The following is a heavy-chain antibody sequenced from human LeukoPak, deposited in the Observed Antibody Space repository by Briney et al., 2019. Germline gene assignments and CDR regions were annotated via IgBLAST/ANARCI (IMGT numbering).Heavy chain of an antibody. Sequence: GGSLRLSCAASGFTLSSYWMSWVRRAPGKGLEWVANIKQDGSEKYYVDSVKGRFTISRDNAKNSLYLEMNSLRAEDTAVYYCASRRGDYWGQGTLVTVSS. D-gene: IGHD3-10*01. V-gene: IGHV3-7*01. CDR2: IKQDGSEK. J-gene: IGHJ4*02. CDR3: ASRRGDY. CDR1: GFTLSSYW.